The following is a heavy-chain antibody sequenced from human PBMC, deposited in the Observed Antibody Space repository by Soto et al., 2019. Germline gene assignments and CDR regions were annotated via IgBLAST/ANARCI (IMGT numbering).Heavy chain of an antibody. CDR1: GYTFTSYD. D-gene: IGHD2-15*01. CDR2: MNPNSGNT. CDR3: ARGRGTDGGKRVYYYYSLDV. V-gene: IGHV1-8*01. J-gene: IGHJ6*02. Sequence: QVQLVQSGAEVKKPGASVKVSCKASGYTFTSYDINGVRQATGQGLEWMGWMNPNSGNTGYAQKFQGIGTITRNTSISTADLELRSLRSEDKAVYYCARGRGTDGGKRVYYYYSLDVWGQGTTFTVSS.